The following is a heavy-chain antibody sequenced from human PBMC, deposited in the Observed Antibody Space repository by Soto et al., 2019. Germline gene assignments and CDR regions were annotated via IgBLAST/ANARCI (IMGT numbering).Heavy chain of an antibody. D-gene: IGHD7-27*01. J-gene: IGHJ6*02. Sequence: QVQVVQSGAEVKKPGSSVKVSCKVSGGIFTNNAISWVRQAPGQGLEWLGGVIPLFDTAYYAQSFRGRLRISADVATTTAYMELSGLTSADTAVYFCATWGHNDGYNFYHGMDVWGQGTTVTVS. CDR3: ATWGHNDGYNFYHGMDV. CDR2: VIPLFDTA. CDR1: GGIFTNNA. V-gene: IGHV1-69*01.